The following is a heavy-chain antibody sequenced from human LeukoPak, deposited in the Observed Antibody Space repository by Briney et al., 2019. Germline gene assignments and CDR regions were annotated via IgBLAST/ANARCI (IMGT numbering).Heavy chain of an antibody. CDR3: AIRSSGWYYFDY. V-gene: IGHV1-8*02. Sequence: ASVKVSCRASGGTFSSYAISWVRQAPGQGLEWMGWMNPNSGNTGYAQKFQGRVTMTRNTSISTAYMELSSLRSEDTAVYYCAIRSSGWYYFDYWGQGTLVTVSS. CDR2: MNPNSGNT. CDR1: GGTFSSYA. D-gene: IGHD6-19*01. J-gene: IGHJ4*02.